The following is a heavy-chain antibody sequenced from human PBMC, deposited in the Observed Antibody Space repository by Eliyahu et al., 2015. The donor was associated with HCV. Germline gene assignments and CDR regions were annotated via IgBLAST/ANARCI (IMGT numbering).Heavy chain of an antibody. CDR1: GXXFRTYG. V-gene: IGHV3-33*01. CDR2: IWYDGSNK. D-gene: IGHD1-26*01. CDR3: ARDRDWEKESFHLDY. J-gene: IGHJ4*02. Sequence: QVQLVESGGGVVQPGXXLXLXCXASGXXFRTYGXHWVRQAPGKGLEWVGVIWYDGSNKKYADSVKGQFTMSRDNSKNTVYLQMNSLRVEDTAVYYCARDRDWEKESFHLDYWGQGTPVTVSS.